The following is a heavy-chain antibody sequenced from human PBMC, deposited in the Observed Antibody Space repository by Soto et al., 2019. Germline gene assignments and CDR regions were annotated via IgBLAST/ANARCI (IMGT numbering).Heavy chain of an antibody. CDR3: AKTFGGSSAWYSAFDY. V-gene: IGHV3-23*01. J-gene: IGHJ4*02. CDR1: GFPFEDYH. D-gene: IGHD6-19*01. CDR2: ISGSGGIT. Sequence: GGSLSLPCAASGFPFEDYHMSWVRPAPGKGLEWVSAISGSGGITYYADSVKGRFTISRGNFKNTLYLQVNSLRAEDTAVYYCAKTFGGSSAWYSAFDYWGQGAQVTVSA.